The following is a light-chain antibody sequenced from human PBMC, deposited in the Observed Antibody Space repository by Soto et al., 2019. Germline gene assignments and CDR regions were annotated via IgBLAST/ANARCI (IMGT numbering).Light chain of an antibody. CDR1: QSISIT. CDR3: QQYNNWPRT. V-gene: IGKV3-15*01. Sequence: EIVMTQSPATLSVSPGERATLSCRASQSISITLAWYQQKPGQAPRLLIYGASTRATDIPARFSGSGSGTEFTLTISGLQSEDFAVYYCQQYNNWPRTFGGGTTMEI. CDR2: GAS. J-gene: IGKJ4*01.